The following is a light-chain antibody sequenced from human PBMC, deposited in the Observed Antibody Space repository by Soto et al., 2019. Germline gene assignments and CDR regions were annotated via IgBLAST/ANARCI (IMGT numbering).Light chain of an antibody. J-gene: IGKJ1*01. CDR1: QSVLYSSNNKNY. V-gene: IGKV4-1*01. CDR3: EQYYSTPWT. Sequence: DIVMTQSPDSLAVSLGERATINCKYSQSVLYSSNNKNYLAWYQQQPGQPPTLLIYWASTRESGVPDRFSGSGSGTDFTLTISSLQAEDVAVYYCEQYYSTPWTFGQATKVDIK. CDR2: WAS.